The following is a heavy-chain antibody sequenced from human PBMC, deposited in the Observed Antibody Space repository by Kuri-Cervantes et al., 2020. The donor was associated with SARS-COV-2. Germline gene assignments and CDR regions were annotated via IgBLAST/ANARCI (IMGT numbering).Heavy chain of an antibody. CDR1: GFNFSCYW. V-gene: IGHV3-74*01. CDR3: ARALEKYGYGY. D-gene: IGHD5-18*01. Sequence: GESLKISCTASGFNFSCYWMHWVRQAPGKGLVWVSRITSDGNTISYADSVKGRFTISRDNAKNTVYLQMNSLRVEDTAVYYCARALEKYGYGYWGQGTLVTVSS. CDR2: ITSDGNTI. J-gene: IGHJ4*02.